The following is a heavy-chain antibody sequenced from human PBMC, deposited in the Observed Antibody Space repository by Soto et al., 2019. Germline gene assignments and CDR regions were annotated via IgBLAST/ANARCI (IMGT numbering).Heavy chain of an antibody. CDR1: GGSFSGYY. CDR3: ASYYYGSGSYYRWFDP. CDR2: INHSGST. Sequence: SETMSLTCAVYGGSFSGYYWSWIRQPPGKGLEWIGEINHSGSTNYNPSLKSRVTISVDTSKNQFSLKLSSVTAADTAVYYCASYYYGSGSYYRWFDPWGQGTLVTVS. J-gene: IGHJ5*02. D-gene: IGHD3-10*01. V-gene: IGHV4-34*01.